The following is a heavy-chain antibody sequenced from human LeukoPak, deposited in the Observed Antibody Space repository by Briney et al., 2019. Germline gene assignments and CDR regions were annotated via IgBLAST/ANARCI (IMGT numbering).Heavy chain of an antibody. J-gene: IGHJ3*02. V-gene: IGHV5-51*01. CDR3: ARKVERQQLEDAFDI. D-gene: IGHD6-13*01. Sequence: GESLKISCKGSGYSFTSYWIGWVRQMPGKGLEWMGIIYPGDSDTRYSPSFQGQVTISADKSISTAYLQWSSLKASDTAMYYCARKVERQQLEDAFDIWGQGTMVTVSS. CDR1: GYSFTSYW. CDR2: IYPGDSDT.